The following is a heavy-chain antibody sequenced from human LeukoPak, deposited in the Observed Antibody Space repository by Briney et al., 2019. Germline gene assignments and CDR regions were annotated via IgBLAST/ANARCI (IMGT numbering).Heavy chain of an antibody. D-gene: IGHD3-3*01. CDR1: GYTFTSYG. CDR3: ARDRYYDFWSGYPNYYYYYGMDV. J-gene: IGHJ6*02. V-gene: IGHV1-18*01. CDR2: ISAYNGNT. Sequence: ASVKVSCKASGYTFTSYGISWVRQAPGQGLEWMGWISAYNGNTNYAQKLQGRVTMTTDTSTSTAYMELRSLRSDDTAVYYCARDRYYDFWSGYPNYYYYYGMDVRGQGTTVTVSS.